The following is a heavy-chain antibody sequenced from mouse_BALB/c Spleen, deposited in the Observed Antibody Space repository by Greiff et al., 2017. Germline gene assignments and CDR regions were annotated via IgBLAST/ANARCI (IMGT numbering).Heavy chain of an antibody. V-gene: IGHV5-12-2*01. CDR1: GFTFSSYT. CDR2: ISNGGGST. Sequence: EVQLVESGGGLVQPGGSLKLSCAASGFTFSSYTMSWVRQTPEKRLEWVAYISNGGGSTYYPDTVKGRFTISRDNAKNTLYLQMSSLKSEDTAMYYCARHSALLRPVDYWGQGTSVTVSS. J-gene: IGHJ4*01. CDR3: ARHSALLRPVDY. D-gene: IGHD1-2*01.